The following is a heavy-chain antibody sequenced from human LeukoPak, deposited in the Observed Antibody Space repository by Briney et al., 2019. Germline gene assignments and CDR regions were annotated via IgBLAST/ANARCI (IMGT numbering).Heavy chain of an antibody. Sequence: ASVTVSFKASGYTLNSYGISWVRQAPGQGLEWMGWISAYNGNTNYAQKLQGRVTMTTDTSTSTAYMKLRSLRSDDTAVYYCARDRGGMATPDRYWGQGTLVTVSS. CDR1: GYTLNSYG. V-gene: IGHV1-18*01. CDR2: ISAYNGNT. J-gene: IGHJ4*02. D-gene: IGHD5-24*01. CDR3: ARDRGGMATPDRY.